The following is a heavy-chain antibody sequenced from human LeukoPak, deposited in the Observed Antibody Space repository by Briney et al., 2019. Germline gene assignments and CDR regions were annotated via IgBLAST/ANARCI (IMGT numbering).Heavy chain of an antibody. CDR3: NRGYCSSTSCYHAFDI. CDR2: INPNNGGT. V-gene: IGHV1-2*02. D-gene: IGHD2-2*01. J-gene: IGHJ3*02. Sequence: ASVKVSCKASGYTFTGYYMHWVRQAPGQGLEWMGWINPNNGGTNYAQKFQGRVTMTRDTSISTAYMELSRLRSDDTAVYYCNRGYCSSTSCYHAFDIWGQGTMVTVSS. CDR1: GYTFTGYY.